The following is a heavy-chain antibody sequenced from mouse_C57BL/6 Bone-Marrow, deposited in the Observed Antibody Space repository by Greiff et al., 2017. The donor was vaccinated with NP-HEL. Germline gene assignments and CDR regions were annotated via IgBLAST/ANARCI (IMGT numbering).Heavy chain of an antibody. J-gene: IGHJ2*01. CDR2: IDPSDSYT. D-gene: IGHD1-1*01. V-gene: IGHV1-50*01. CDR3: ALYYGSSSDY. CDR1: GYTFTSYW. Sequence: QVQLQQPGAELVKPGASVKLSCKASGYTFTSYWMQWVQQRPGQGLEWIGEIDPSDSYTTYNHKFKGKATLTVDTSSSTAYMQLSSLTSEDSAVYYCALYYGSSSDYWGQGTTLTVSS.